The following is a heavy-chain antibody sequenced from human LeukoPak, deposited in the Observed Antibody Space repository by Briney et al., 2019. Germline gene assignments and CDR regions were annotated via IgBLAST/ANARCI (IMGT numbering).Heavy chain of an antibody. V-gene: IGHV3-30*02. CDR3: GKHDSSYSGN. J-gene: IGHJ4*02. Sequence: GGSLRLSCAASGFTFSGYHMHWVRQAPGKGLEWVAFIQYDGSNEHYADSVNGRFTISRDNSRNTPYLQMSSLRPEDTAVYYCGKHDSSYSGNWGQGTLVTVSS. CDR2: IQYDGSNE. CDR1: GFTFSGYH. D-gene: IGHD3-22*01.